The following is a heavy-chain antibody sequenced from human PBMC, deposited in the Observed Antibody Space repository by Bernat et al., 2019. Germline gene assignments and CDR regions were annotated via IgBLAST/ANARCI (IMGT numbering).Heavy chain of an antibody. CDR1: GFTFSSYG. Sequence: QVQLVESGGGVVQPGRSLRLSCAASGFTFSSYGMHWVRQAPGKGLEWVAVISYDGSNKYYADSVKGRFIISRDNSKNTLYLQMNSLRAEDTAVYYCAKDIRRVYGSGGVFDYWGQGTLVTVSS. CDR3: AKDIRRVYGSGGVFDY. CDR2: ISYDGSNK. D-gene: IGHD3-10*01. J-gene: IGHJ4*02. V-gene: IGHV3-30*18.